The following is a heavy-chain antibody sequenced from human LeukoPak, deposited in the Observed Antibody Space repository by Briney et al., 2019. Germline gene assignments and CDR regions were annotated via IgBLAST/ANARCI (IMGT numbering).Heavy chain of an antibody. CDR2: ISGSGYTI. Sequence: GGSLRLSCAASGFTFSNCEMNWVRQAPGKGLEWLSFISGSGYTIYYADSVRGRFSISRDNAKNSLYLDMHNLRGDDTAVYYCARVFMNYFGSAFDYWGQGSLVTVSS. J-gene: IGHJ4*02. CDR1: GFTFSNCE. CDR3: ARVFMNYFGSAFDY. V-gene: IGHV3-48*03. D-gene: IGHD3-10*01.